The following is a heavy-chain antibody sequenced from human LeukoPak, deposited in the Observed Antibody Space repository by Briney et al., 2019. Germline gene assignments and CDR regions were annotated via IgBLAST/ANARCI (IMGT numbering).Heavy chain of an antibody. D-gene: IGHD4/OR15-4a*01. CDR3: ARIYGGPKKFDY. V-gene: IGHV4-38-2*02. J-gene: IGHJ4*02. Sequence: SETLSLTCIVSGYSISSGYFWGWIRQPPGKGLEWIGNIYYSGSTYYNPSLKGRVSISVDTSKNQFSLNLSSVTAADTAVYYCARIYGGPKKFDYWGQGTLVTVSS. CDR1: GYSISSGYF. CDR2: IYYSGST.